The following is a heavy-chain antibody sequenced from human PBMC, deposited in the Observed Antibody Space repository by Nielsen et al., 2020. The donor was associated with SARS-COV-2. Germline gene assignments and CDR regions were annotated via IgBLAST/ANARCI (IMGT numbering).Heavy chain of an antibody. CDR2: ISGSGGST. CDR1: GFTFSSYD. J-gene: IGHJ4*02. D-gene: IGHD3-3*01. Sequence: GESLKISCAASGFTFSSYDMSWVRQAPGKGLEWVSAISGSGGSTYYADSVKGRFTITRDNSKNTLYLQMNSLRAEYTTVYYCAKYNDGDYDYWGQGTLVTVSS. CDR3: AKYNDGDYDY. V-gene: IGHV3-23*01.